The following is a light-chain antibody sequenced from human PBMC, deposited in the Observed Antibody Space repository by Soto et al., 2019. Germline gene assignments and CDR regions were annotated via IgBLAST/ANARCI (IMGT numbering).Light chain of an antibody. CDR2: EVS. V-gene: IGLV2-8*01. CDR1: SSDVGAYNY. Sequence: QSALTQPPSASGSPGQSVTISCTGTSSDVGAYNYVSWYQQLPGKAPKLIIYEVSKRPSGVPDRFSGSKSGNTASLTVSGLQAEDEADYYCTSYAGTYSSFYVFGTGTKHTVL. J-gene: IGLJ1*01. CDR3: TSYAGTYSSFYV.